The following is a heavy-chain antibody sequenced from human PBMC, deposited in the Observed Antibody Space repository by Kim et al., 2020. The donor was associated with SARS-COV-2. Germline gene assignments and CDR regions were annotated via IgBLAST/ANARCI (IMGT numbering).Heavy chain of an antibody. CDR1: GITVSSNY. Sequence: AASGITVSSNYMGGVRQAPGKGLEWVSIIYSGGYTHYGDSVKGRFTISRDISNNTLYLQMNSLRAEDTAVYYCAKADGYNQPFDSWGQGTLAT. J-gene: IGHJ4*02. CDR3: AKADGYNQPFDS. CDR2: IYSGGYT. V-gene: IGHV3-66*01. D-gene: IGHD5-12*01.